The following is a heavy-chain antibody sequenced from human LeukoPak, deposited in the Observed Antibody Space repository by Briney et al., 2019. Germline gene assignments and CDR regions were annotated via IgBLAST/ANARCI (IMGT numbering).Heavy chain of an antibody. CDR2: ISGSGGST. V-gene: IGHV3-23*01. CDR1: QSTFNSYV. Sequence: GGSLRLSCAASQSTFNSYVMTWVRQAPGKGLEWVSGISGSGGSTFCADSVKGRFTISRDNSKNTVYLQMNSLRAEDTAVYYCAKVGAGPGSYTHFDYWGQGTLVTVSS. D-gene: IGHD3-10*01. CDR3: AKVGAGPGSYTHFDY. J-gene: IGHJ4*02.